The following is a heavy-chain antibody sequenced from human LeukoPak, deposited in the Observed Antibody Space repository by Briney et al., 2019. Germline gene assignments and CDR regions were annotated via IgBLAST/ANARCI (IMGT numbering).Heavy chain of an antibody. Sequence: SETLSLTCTVSGGSISSYYWSWIRQPPGKGLEWIGSIYYSGSTYYNPSLKSRVTISVDTSKNQFSLKLSSVTAADTAVYYCARIVVVPAAILRIAAGCFDYWGQGTLVSVSS. CDR3: ARIVVVPAAILRIAAGCFDY. CDR1: GGSISSYY. V-gene: IGHV4-59*12. CDR2: IYYSGST. J-gene: IGHJ4*02. D-gene: IGHD2-2*02.